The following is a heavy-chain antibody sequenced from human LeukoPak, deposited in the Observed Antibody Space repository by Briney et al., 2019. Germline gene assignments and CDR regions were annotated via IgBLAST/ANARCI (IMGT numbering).Heavy chain of an antibody. CDR1: GFTFSSYS. CDR2: ISSSSSYI. D-gene: IGHD6-13*01. J-gene: IGHJ5*02. CDR3: ARGIAAAGNVRYGFDP. V-gene: IGHV3-21*01. Sequence: KPGGSLRLSCAASGFTFSSYSMNWVRQAPGKGLEWVSSISSSSSYIYYADSVKGRFTISRDNAKNSLYLQMNSLGAEDTAVYYCARGIAAAGNVRYGFDPWGQGTLVTVSS.